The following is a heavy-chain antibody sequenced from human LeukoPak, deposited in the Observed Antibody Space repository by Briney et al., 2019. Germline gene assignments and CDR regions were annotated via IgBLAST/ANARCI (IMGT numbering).Heavy chain of an antibody. Sequence: PSETLSLTCTVSGGSISSSSYYWGWIRQPPGKGLEWIGSIYYSGSTYYNPSLKSRVTISVDTSKNQFSLRLSSVTAADTAVYYCARVRIGETSYDASDVWGLGTMVTVSS. V-gene: IGHV4-39*02. CDR3: ARVRIGETSYDASDV. J-gene: IGHJ3*01. CDR2: IYYSGST. CDR1: GGSISSSSYY. D-gene: IGHD1-26*01.